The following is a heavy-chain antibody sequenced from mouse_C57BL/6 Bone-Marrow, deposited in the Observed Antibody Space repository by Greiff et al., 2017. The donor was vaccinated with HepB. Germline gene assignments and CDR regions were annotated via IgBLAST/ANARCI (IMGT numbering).Heavy chain of an antibody. CDR2: IYPSDSET. V-gene: IGHV1-61*01. D-gene: IGHD1-3*01. Sequence: QVQLQQPGAELVRPGSSVKLSCKASGYTFTSYWLDWVKQRPGQGLEWIGNIYPSDSETHYNKKFKDQATLTVDKSSSTSYMQLSSLTSEDSAVYYCALKGAMDYWGQGTSVTVSS. CDR3: ALKGAMDY. CDR1: GYTFTSYW. J-gene: IGHJ4*01.